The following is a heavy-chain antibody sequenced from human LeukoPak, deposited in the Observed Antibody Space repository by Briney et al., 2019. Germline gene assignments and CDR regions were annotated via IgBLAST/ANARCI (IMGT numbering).Heavy chain of an antibody. V-gene: IGHV4-38-2*02. CDR3: QH. CDR2: IYHSGST. CDR1: GYSISSDYY. Sequence: PSETLSLTCTVSGYSISSDYYWGWIRQPPGKGLEWIGTIYHSGSTSYNPSLKSRVTISVDTSKNQFSLNCARVEVGADDFDYFQHWGQGTLVTVSS. J-gene: IGHJ1*01. D-gene: IGHD1-26*01.